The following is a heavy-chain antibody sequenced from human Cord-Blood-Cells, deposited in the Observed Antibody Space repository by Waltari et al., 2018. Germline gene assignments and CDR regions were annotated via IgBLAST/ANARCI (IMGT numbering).Heavy chain of an antibody. Sequence: QVQLVESGGGVVQPGRSLRLSCAAAGFTFSSHGMHWVRQAPGKGLEWVAVISYDGSNKYYADSVKGRFTISRDNSKNTLYLQMNSLRAEDTAVYYCAKDWHYGSGSYYDYWGQGTLVTVSS. V-gene: IGHV3-30*18. CDR3: AKDWHYGSGSYYDY. J-gene: IGHJ4*02. D-gene: IGHD3-10*01. CDR1: GFTFSSHG. CDR2: ISYDGSNK.